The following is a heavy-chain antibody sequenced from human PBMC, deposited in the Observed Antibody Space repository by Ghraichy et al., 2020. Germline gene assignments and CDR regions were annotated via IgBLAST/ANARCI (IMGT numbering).Heavy chain of an antibody. J-gene: IGHJ4*02. CDR2: IYYSGST. V-gene: IGHV4-39*01. Sequence: SETLSLTCTVSGGSISSSSYYWGWIRQPPGKGLEWIGSIYYSGSTYYKPSLKSRVTISVDTSKNQFSLKLSSVTAADTAVYYCARHRRGTLDYWGQGTLVTVSS. CDR1: GGSISSSSYY. CDR3: ARHRRGTLDY. D-gene: IGHD3-16*01.